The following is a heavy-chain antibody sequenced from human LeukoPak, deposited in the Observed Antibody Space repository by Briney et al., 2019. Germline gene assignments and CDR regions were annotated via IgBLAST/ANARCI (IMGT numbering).Heavy chain of an antibody. CDR1: GFTFDDYA. J-gene: IGHJ6*03. CDR3: AREESSSSWYYYYYYMDV. D-gene: IGHD6-6*01. CDR2: ISWNRGSI. Sequence: GGSLRLSCAASGFTFDDYAMHWVRQAPGKGLEWVSGISWNRGSIGYADSVKGRFTISRDNAKNSLYLQMNSLRAEDTAVYYCAREESSSSWYYYYYYMDVWGKGTTVTVSS. V-gene: IGHV3-9*01.